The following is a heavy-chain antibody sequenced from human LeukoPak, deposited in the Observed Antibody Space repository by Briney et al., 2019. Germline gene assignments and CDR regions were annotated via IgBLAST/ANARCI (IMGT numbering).Heavy chain of an antibody. Sequence: PSETLSLTCAVYGGSFSGYYWSWIRQPPGKGLEWIGEINHSGSTNYNPSLKSRVTISVDTSKNQFSLKLSSVTAADTAVYYCARGGSTSIAAAGTGWFDPWGQGTLVTVSP. D-gene: IGHD6-13*01. V-gene: IGHV4-34*01. J-gene: IGHJ5*02. CDR1: GGSFSGYY. CDR3: ARGGSTSIAAAGTGWFDP. CDR2: INHSGST.